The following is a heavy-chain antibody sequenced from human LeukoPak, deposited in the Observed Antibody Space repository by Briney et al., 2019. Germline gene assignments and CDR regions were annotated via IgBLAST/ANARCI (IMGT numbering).Heavy chain of an antibody. Sequence: QPGGSLRLSCTASGFTFIRSWMNWIRQAPGKGLEWVANINPDGDGMRFVDSVKGRFTMSRDNAQSSLHLQMNSLRVEDTAFYYCAAWTDRGYSYWGQGVLLTVSS. CDR3: AAWTDRGYSY. J-gene: IGHJ4*02. D-gene: IGHD5-12*01. CDR2: INPDGDGM. V-gene: IGHV3-7*01. CDR1: GFTFIRSW.